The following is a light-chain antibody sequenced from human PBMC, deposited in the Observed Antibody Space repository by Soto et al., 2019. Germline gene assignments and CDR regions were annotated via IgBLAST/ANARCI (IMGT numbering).Light chain of an antibody. Sequence: QSVLTQPACESGCRGQSSTISCTGSSSDVGRYNLVSWYQQHPGKAPKLIISEDHKRPSGVSDRFSGSKSGNTASLTISGLQAEDEADYPCSSYAGSNTWVFGTAPKATVL. CDR2: EDH. V-gene: IGLV2-23*01. CDR3: SSYAGSNTWV. CDR1: SSDVGRYNL. J-gene: IGLJ1*01.